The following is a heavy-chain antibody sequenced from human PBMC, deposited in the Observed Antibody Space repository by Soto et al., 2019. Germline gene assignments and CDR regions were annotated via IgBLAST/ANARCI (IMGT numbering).Heavy chain of an antibody. CDR3: ARRKRTASGPSGNCYSPMDV. D-gene: IGHD2-21*02. CDR1: GVTITSCS. V-gene: IGHV1-8*01. Sequence: SNACGVTITSCSRCWAQHAAGQGLELMGWMDSNSDNKGYAQKFQGRVTMTRDTSISTAYMELSSLRSEDTAVYYCARRKRTASGPSGNCYSPMDVRGQGTTVTGSS. CDR2: MDSNSDNK. J-gene: IGHJ6*02.